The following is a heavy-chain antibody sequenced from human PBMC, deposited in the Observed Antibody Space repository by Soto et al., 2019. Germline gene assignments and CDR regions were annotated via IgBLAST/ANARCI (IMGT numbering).Heavy chain of an antibody. CDR3: ARAGYSSTWDSYFDH. V-gene: IGHV1-69*13. CDR1: GGTFSSYA. J-gene: IGHJ4*02. Sequence: SVKVSCKASGGTFSSYAISWVRQAPGQGLEWMGGIIPIFGTANYAQKFQGRVTITADESTSTAYMELSSLRFEDTAVYYCARAGYSSTWDSYFDHWGQGTLVTVSS. D-gene: IGHD6-13*01. CDR2: IIPIFGTA.